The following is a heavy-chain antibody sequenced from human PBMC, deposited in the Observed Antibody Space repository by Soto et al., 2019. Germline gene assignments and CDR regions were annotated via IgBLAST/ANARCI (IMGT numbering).Heavy chain of an antibody. Sequence: QVQLVQSGAEVKKPGASVKVSCKASGYTFTSYGISWVRQAPGQGLEWMGWISAYNGNTNYAQKRQGRVTMTTDTSTSTAYMELRSLRSDDTAVYYCARGPLGYCSSTSCYGGLGWFDPWGQGTLVTVSS. CDR2: ISAYNGNT. V-gene: IGHV1-18*01. CDR1: GYTFTSYG. J-gene: IGHJ5*02. CDR3: ARGPLGYCSSTSCYGGLGWFDP. D-gene: IGHD2-2*01.